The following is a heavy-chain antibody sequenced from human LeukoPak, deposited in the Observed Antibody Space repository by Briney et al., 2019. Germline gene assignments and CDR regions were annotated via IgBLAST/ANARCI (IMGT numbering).Heavy chain of an antibody. J-gene: IGHJ5*02. CDR2: INPNSGGT. CDR3: ARLSGYDLNWFDP. CDR1: GYTFTGYY. D-gene: IGHD5-12*01. V-gene: IGHV1-2*02. Sequence: ASVKVSFKASGYTFTGYYIHWVRQAPGQGLEWMAWINPNSGGTNYAQKFQGRVTMTRDTSISTAYMELSRLRSDDTAVYYCARLSGYDLNWFDPWGQGTLVTVSS.